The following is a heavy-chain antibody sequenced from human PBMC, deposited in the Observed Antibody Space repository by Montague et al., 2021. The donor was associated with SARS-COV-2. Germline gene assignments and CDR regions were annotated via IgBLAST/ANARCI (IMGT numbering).Heavy chain of an antibody. J-gene: IGHJ4*02. CDR1: GDSIRNYF. Sequence: SETLSLTCTVSGDSIRNYFWSWIRQPPGKGLEWIGYIYYYGNTHYNPSLKSRATISIDTSRNLFSLQLRSVTAADTAVYFCAKEFGSGSINPNYWGQGALVTVSS. D-gene: IGHD3-10*01. V-gene: IGHV4-59*01. CDR2: IYYYGNT. CDR3: AKEFGSGSINPNY.